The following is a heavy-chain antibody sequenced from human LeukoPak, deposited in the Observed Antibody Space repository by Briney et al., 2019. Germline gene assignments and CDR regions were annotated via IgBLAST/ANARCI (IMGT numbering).Heavy chain of an antibody. V-gene: IGHV1-18*01. D-gene: IGHD3-22*01. CDR3: ARANSSGYSNFDY. J-gene: IGHJ4*02. Sequence: ASVKVSCKASGYTFTNCGITWVRQAPGQGLEWMGWISAYNGYTIYAQKFQGRVTMTTDTSTSTAYMGLRSLRSEDTAVYYCARANSSGYSNFDYWGQGTLVTVSS. CDR2: ISAYNGYT. CDR1: GYTFTNCG.